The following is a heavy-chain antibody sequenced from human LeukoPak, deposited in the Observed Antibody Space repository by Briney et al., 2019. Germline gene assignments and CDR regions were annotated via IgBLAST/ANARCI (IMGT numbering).Heavy chain of an antibody. V-gene: IGHV3-23*01. CDR1: GFTFSSYA. D-gene: IGHD3-3*01. CDR2: ISGSGGST. CDR3: AKTSNDFWSGYFRYFDF. Sequence: GGSLRLSCAASGFTFSSYAMNWVRQAPGKGLEWVSGISGSGGSTYYADSVKGRFTISRDNSKNTLYLQMNSLSAEDTAVYYCAKTSNDFWSGYFRYFDFWGQGTLVTVSS. J-gene: IGHJ4*02.